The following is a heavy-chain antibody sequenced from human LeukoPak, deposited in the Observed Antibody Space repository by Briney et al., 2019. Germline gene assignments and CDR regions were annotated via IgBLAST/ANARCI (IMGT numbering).Heavy chain of an antibody. CDR1: GYTFTSYA. CDR3: ARGHDTTVATIDYYYYYYMDV. D-gene: IGHD5-12*01. CDR2: INTNTGNP. J-gene: IGHJ6*03. V-gene: IGHV7-4-1*02. Sequence: ASVKVSCKASGYTFTSYAMNWVRQAPGQGLEWMGWINTNTGNPTYAQGFTGRFVFSLDTSVSTAYLQISSLKAEDTAVYYCARGHDTTVATIDYYYYYYMDVWGKGTTVTVSS.